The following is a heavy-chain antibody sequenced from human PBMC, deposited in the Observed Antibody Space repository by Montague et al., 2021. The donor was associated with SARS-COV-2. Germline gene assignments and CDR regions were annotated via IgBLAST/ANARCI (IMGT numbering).Heavy chain of an antibody. Sequence: SETLSLTCAVYTEAFNGYYWTWIRQPPGKGLEWIGEVSHPGSAKYNPSLKSRVSISLNTYRKQVSLSLTSVTAADTATYYCARGVYNRVLFVVSPRYYFDYWGQGNKVAASA. V-gene: IGHV4-34*01. CDR2: VSHPGSA. CDR1: TEAFNGYY. CDR3: ARGVYNRVLFVVSPRYYFDY. J-gene: IGHJ4*02. D-gene: IGHD3-10*01.